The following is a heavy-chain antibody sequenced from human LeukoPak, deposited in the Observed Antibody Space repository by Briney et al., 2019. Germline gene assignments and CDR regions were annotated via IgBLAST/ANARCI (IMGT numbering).Heavy chain of an antibody. CDR2: LSYDGSDK. Sequence: GRSLRLSCAASGFTFSGYGIHWVRQDPGKGLEWVAFLSYDGSDKFYASSVNARFTISRDNYENTMHLQMNSLEDEDTAVYYCARGLYKNGWYYFDYWGQGTLVTVSS. J-gene: IGHJ4*02. CDR1: GFTFSGYG. V-gene: IGHV3-33*01. D-gene: IGHD6-19*01. CDR3: ARGLYKNGWYYFDY.